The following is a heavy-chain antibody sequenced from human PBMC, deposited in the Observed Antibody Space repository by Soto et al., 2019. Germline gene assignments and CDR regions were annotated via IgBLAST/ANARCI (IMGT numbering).Heavy chain of an antibody. J-gene: IGHJ4*02. CDR3: AKNSAATIRVGFDY. D-gene: IGHD5-12*01. CDR2: ITGSDGRT. V-gene: IGHV3-23*01. CDR1: GFTFATYT. Sequence: EVQLLESGGGLVQPGGSLRLSCAASGFTFATYTMSWVRQTPGKGLEWVSAITGSDGRTYYADSVKGRFTISRGNSKNTLYLQMNSLGAEDTAVYYCAKNSAATIRVGFDYWGQGTLVTVSS.